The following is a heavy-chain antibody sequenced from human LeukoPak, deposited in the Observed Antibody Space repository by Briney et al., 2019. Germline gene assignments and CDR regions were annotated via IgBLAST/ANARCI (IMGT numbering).Heavy chain of an antibody. D-gene: IGHD2/OR15-2a*01. CDR1: GATLRGCA. CDR3: WTTIKYFSSPATPSGT. CDR2: FSYGGSKR. Sequence: GGSLTLSCAASGATLRGCAVLGVRQAPGKGLEWVAAFSYGGSKRYYADSVKGRFTTSRDSSKDTLYLDMNGLRPEDTALYYSWTTIKYFSSPATPSGTWGQRSPVTVSS. V-gene: IGHV3-30*04. J-gene: IGHJ4*01.